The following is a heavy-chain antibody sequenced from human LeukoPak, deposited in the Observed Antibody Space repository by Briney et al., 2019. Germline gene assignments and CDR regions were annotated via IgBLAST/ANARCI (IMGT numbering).Heavy chain of an antibody. Sequence: GGSLRLSCAASGFTFSSYAMSWVRQAPGKGLEWVSAISGSGGSTYYADSVKGRFTISRDNAKNSLYLQMNSLRAEDTAVYYCASQGIAAAGGGNWGQGTLVTVSS. CDR2: ISGSGGST. D-gene: IGHD6-13*01. J-gene: IGHJ4*02. CDR3: ASQGIAAAGGGN. V-gene: IGHV3-23*01. CDR1: GFTFSSYA.